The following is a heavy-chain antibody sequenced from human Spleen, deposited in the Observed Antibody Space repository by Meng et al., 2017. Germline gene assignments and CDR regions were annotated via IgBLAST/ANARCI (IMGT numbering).Heavy chain of an antibody. D-gene: IGHD3-3*01. CDR2: IFPGDSDT. V-gene: IGHV5-51*01. CDR3: ARTVSSYDLYP. CDR1: GYRFTTYW. Sequence: GESLKISCEASGYRFTTYWIGWVRQVPGKGLEWMGIIFPGDSDTRYSPSFQGQVTVSADKSISTAYLQWSSLKASDTATYYCARTVSSYDLYPWGQGTLVTVSS. J-gene: IGHJ5*02.